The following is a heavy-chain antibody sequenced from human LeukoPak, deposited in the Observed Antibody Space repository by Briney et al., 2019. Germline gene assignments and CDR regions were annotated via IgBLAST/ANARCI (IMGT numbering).Heavy chain of an antibody. Sequence: PGGSLGLSCAASGFTFSNYDMHWVRQGTGKGLEWVSGIGTGDDTFYAGSVKGRFTIFRENAKNSLYLQMNNLRAGDTALYYCARAPPGTRDWFDPWGQGTLVTVSS. CDR2: IGTGDDT. V-gene: IGHV3-13*01. J-gene: IGHJ5*02. D-gene: IGHD6-13*01. CDR1: GFTFSNYD. CDR3: ARAPPGTRDWFDP.